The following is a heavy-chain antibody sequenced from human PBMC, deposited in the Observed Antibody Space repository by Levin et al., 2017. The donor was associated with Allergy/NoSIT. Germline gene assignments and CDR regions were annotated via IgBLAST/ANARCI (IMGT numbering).Heavy chain of an antibody. CDR1: GFTFSSYS. CDR2: ISTSSNYI. D-gene: IGHD6-13*01. J-gene: IGHJ4*02. V-gene: IGHV3-21*01. CDR3: ARERAAAGDDY. Sequence: GESLKISCAASGFTFSSYSMTWVRQAPGKGLEWVSSISTSSNYIYYADSVKGRFTISRDNAKNSLYLQMNSLRAEDTAVYYCARERAAAGDDYWGQGTLVTVSS.